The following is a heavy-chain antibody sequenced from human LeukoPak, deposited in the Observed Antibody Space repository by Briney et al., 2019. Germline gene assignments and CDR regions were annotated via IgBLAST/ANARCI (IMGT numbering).Heavy chain of an antibody. CDR2: IYSGGST. D-gene: IGHD6-6*01. J-gene: IGHJ3*02. Sequence: GGSLRLSCVASGFNVSNNYMSWVRQAPGKGLEWVSVIYSGGSTNYADSVKGRFIISRDNSKSTLFLRMNSLRAEDTAVYYCAREGLWGAARDAFDIWGQGTMVTVSS. CDR1: GFNVSNNY. CDR3: AREGLWGAARDAFDI. V-gene: IGHV3-66*01.